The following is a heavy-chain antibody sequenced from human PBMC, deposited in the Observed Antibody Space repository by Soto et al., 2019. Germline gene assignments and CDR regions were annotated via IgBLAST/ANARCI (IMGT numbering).Heavy chain of an antibody. V-gene: IGHV3-33*01. Sequence: QVQLVESGGGVVQPGRSLRLSCAASGFTFSSYGMHWVRQAPGKGLEWVAVIWYDGSNKYYADSVKGRFTISRDNSKTTLYLQMNSLRAEDTAVYYCASLGYCSSTSCDSLGGGYEKIDYWCQGTLVTVSS. CDR1: GFTFSSYG. CDR2: IWYDGSNK. D-gene: IGHD2-2*01. J-gene: IGHJ4*02. CDR3: ASLGYCSSTSCDSLGGGYEKIDY.